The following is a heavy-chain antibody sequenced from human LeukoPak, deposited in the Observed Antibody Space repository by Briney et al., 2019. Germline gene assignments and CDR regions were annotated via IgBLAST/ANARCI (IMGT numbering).Heavy chain of an antibody. J-gene: IGHJ4*02. V-gene: IGHV4-34*01. CDR3: ASGNWNYYYFDY. CDR2: INHSGST. CDR1: GGSFSGYY. D-gene: IGHD1-7*01. Sequence: SETLSLTCAVYGGSFSGYYWSWIRQPPGKGLEWIGEINHSGSTNYNPSLKSRVTISLDTSKNQFSLKLSSVTAADTAVYYCASGNWNYYYFDYWGQGTLVTVSS.